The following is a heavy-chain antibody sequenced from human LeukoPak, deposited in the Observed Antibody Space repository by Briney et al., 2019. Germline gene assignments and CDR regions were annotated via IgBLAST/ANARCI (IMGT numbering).Heavy chain of an antibody. CDR3: ARLLGGSSWFD. D-gene: IGHD6-13*01. Sequence: SETLSLTCAVSGGSISSRSHYWGWIRQPPGKGLEYIGSINYSGNTYYNPSLKSRVTISIDTSKNQFSLKLTSVTAADTSVFYCARLLGGSSWFDWGQGTLVTVSP. CDR2: INYSGNT. J-gene: IGHJ4*02. CDR1: GGSISSRSHY. V-gene: IGHV4-39*01.